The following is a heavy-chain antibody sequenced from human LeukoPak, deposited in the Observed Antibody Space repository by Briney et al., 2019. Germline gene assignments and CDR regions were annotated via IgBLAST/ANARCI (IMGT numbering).Heavy chain of an antibody. CDR2: INPNSGGT. CDR3: ARDYYGDYGWFDP. V-gene: IGHV1-2*02. Sequence: ASVKVSCKASGYIFTGYYMHWVRRAPGQGLEWMGWINPNSGGTNYAQKFQGRVTMTRDTSISTAYMELSRLRSDDTAVYYCARDYYGDYGWFDPWGQGTLVTVSS. CDR1: GYIFTGYY. J-gene: IGHJ5*02. D-gene: IGHD4-17*01.